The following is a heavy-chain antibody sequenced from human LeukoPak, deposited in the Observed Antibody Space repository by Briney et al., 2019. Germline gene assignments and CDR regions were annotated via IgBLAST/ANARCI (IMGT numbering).Heavy chain of an antibody. D-gene: IGHD2-21*02. Sequence: GGSLRLSCAASGFTFSSYGMHWVRQAPGKGLEWVAVISYDGSNKYYADSVKGRFIISRDNSKNTLYLQMNSLRAEDTAVYYCARVRSDWLYYFDYWGQGSLVTVSS. CDR1: GFTFSSYG. CDR3: ARVRSDWLYYFDY. CDR2: ISYDGSNK. V-gene: IGHV3-30*03. J-gene: IGHJ4*02.